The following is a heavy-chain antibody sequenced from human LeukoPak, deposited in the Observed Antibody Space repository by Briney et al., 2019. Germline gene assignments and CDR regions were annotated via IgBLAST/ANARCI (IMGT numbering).Heavy chain of an antibody. CDR1: GFTFSSYS. Sequence: GGSLRLSCAASGFTFSSYSMNWVRQAPGKGLEWVSYISSSSSTIYYADSVKGRFTISRDNAKNSLYLQMNSLRAEDTAVYYCARAPTYSSGWYYFDYWGQGTLVTVSS. CDR3: ARAPTYSSGWYYFDY. D-gene: IGHD6-19*01. V-gene: IGHV3-48*04. J-gene: IGHJ4*02. CDR2: ISSSSSTI.